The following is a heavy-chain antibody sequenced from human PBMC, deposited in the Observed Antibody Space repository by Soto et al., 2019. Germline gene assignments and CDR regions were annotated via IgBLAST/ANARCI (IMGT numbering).Heavy chain of an antibody. J-gene: IGHJ4*01. D-gene: IGHD6-19*01. Sequence: XGTLSVTCTVSGYIIGIISSWGFIRVPPGKGPEWIAIVYHGGTTFYNPTLKSRVTVSVEKSNNQFSLKFRSVTAADTAVYYCAKAHFRVVAGSTFDYWGHGTLVTVSS. CDR1: GYIIGIISS. CDR3: AKAHFRVVAGSTFDY. V-gene: IGHV4-38-2*02. CDR2: VYHGGTT.